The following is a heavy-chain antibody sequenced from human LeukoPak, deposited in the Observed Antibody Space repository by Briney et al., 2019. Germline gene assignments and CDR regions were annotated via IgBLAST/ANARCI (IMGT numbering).Heavy chain of an antibody. D-gene: IGHD3-22*01. Sequence: PGGSLRLSCAASGFTFSDHYMDWVRQAPGKGLEWVGRIRNKANSYSTEYAASVKGRFTISRDDSENSVYLQMNSLKTEDTAVYSCTRVNYFDSSGYSLDTFDIWGQGTMATVSS. CDR3: TRVNYFDSSGYSLDTFDI. J-gene: IGHJ3*02. CDR1: GFTFSDHY. V-gene: IGHV3-72*01. CDR2: IRNKANSYST.